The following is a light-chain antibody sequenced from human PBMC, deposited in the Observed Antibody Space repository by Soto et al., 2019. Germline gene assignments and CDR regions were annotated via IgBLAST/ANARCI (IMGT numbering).Light chain of an antibody. V-gene: IGKV3-15*01. Sequence: VMTQSQATLSVSPGERATLSCRASQSISSNLAWYQQKPGQAPRLLMFRTSSRATGFPARFSGSGSGTEFNLTISSLQSEDFGVYYCQQYNNWPRATFGGGTKVDI. J-gene: IGKJ4*01. CDR1: QSISSN. CDR3: QQYNNWPRAT. CDR2: RTS.